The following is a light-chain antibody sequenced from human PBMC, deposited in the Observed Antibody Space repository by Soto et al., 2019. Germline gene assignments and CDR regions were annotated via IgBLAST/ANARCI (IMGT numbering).Light chain of an antibody. V-gene: IGKV3-20*01. CDR1: QSVSSSY. Sequence: EIVLTQSPGTLSLSPGERATLSCRASQSVSSSYLAWYQQKPGQAPRLLIYDASSRATGIPDRFSGSGSGTDFTLPISRLEPEDFAVYFCQQYCSSPYNFGQGTKLEIK. CDR2: DAS. CDR3: QQYCSSPYN. J-gene: IGKJ2*01.